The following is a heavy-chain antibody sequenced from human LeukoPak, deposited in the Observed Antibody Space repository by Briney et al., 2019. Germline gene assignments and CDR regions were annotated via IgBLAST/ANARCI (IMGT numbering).Heavy chain of an antibody. CDR2: MNPNSGNT. V-gene: IGHV1-8*01. Sequence: ASVKVSCKASGYTLTSYDINWVRQATGQGLEWMGWMNPNSGNTGYAQKFQGRVTMTRNTSISTAYMELSSLRSEDTAVYYCARGKASVLHRHGLAVNWGQGTLVTVSS. CDR3: ARGKASVLHRHGLAVN. D-gene: IGHD3-10*01. CDR1: GYTLTSYD. J-gene: IGHJ4*02.